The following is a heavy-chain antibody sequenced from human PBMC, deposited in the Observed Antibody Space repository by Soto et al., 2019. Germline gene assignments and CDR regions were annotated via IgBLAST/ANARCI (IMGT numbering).Heavy chain of an antibody. CDR1: GFTFNNYA. D-gene: IGHD2-2*01. J-gene: IGHJ3*02. CDR3: AKAIVVIPAAGDAFDI. CDR2: ISGNSGST. Sequence: GGSLRLSCAASGFTFNNYAMRWVRQAPREGLVWVSAISGNSGSTYYADSVKGRFTISRDNSKNTLYLQMNSLRAEDTAVYYCAKAIVVIPAAGDAFDIWGRGTMVTVSS. V-gene: IGHV3-23*01.